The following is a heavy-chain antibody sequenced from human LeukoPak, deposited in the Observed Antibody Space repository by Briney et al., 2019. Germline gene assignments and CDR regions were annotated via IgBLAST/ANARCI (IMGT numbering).Heavy chain of an antibody. Sequence: SETLSLTCAVYGGSFSGYYWSWIRQPPGKGPEWIGEINHSGSTNYNPSLKSRVTISVDTSKNQFSLKLSSVTAADTAVYYCAGDSSGYYYDYWGQGTLVTVSS. D-gene: IGHD3-22*01. CDR3: AGDSSGYYYDY. CDR2: INHSGST. V-gene: IGHV4-34*01. CDR1: GGSFSGYY. J-gene: IGHJ4*02.